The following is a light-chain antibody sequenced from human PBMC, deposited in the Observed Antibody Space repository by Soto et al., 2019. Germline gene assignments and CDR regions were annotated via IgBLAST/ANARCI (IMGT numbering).Light chain of an antibody. J-gene: IGKJ2*01. CDR1: QSVSSN. Sequence: EIVLTQSPGTLSLSPGERATLSCRAGQSVSSNLAWYQQKPGQAPRLLIYDASTRATGIPARFSGSGSGTEFTLTISSLQSEDFAVYYCQQYDNWPPYTFGQGTKLEIK. V-gene: IGKV3-15*01. CDR2: DAS. CDR3: QQYDNWPPYT.